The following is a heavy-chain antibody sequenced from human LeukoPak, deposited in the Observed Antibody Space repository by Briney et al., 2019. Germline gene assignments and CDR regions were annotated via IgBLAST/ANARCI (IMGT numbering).Heavy chain of an antibody. CDR2: IYPGDSDT. CDR1: GYSFTNYW. J-gene: IGHJ4*02. V-gene: IGHV5-51*01. CDR3: ARGSYYDSSGYYLK. Sequence: GESLKISCKGSGYSFTNYWIGWVRQMPGKGLEWMGIIYPGDSDTRYSPSFQGQVTISADESINTAYLQWSSLKASDTAMYYCARGSYYDSSGYYLKWGQGTLVTVSS. D-gene: IGHD3-22*01.